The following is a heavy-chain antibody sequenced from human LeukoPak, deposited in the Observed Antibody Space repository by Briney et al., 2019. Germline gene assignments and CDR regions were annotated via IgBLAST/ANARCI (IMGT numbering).Heavy chain of an antibody. CDR3: ARGDGGHGVDFDY. D-gene: IGHD2-21*02. CDR2: INPYNGET. Sequence: ASVKVSCKASGYTFFTHGVLWVRQAPGQGLEWMGWINPYNGETKYAQKFQGRVTITTDTSTSTAKMELRSLRSDDTAVYYCARGDGGHGVDFDYWGQGTLVTVSS. V-gene: IGHV1-18*04. J-gene: IGHJ4*02. CDR1: GYTFFTHG.